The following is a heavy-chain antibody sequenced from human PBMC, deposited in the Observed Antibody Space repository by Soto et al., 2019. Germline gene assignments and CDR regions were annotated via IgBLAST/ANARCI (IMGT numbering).Heavy chain of an antibody. J-gene: IGHJ5*02. CDR2: IFYSGSA. V-gene: IGHV4-31*03. CDR1: GASISSGSNS. CDR3: ARGLPSSNHYIPFDP. Sequence: QVQLQESGPGLVKPSQTLSLTCTVSGASISSGSNSWSWYRQHPGKGLERIGDIFYSGSAYYHPALESRVTLSLDTSSTQFSLKLSSLTAEDTAVYYCARGLPSSNHYIPFDPWGQGMLVTVSS. D-gene: IGHD5-12*01.